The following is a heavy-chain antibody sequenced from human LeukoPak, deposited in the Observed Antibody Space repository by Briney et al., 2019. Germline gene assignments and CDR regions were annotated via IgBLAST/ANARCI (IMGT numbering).Heavy chain of an antibody. V-gene: IGHV5-51*01. Sequence: GESLKISCKGSDYSCANYWIGWVRQMPGKGLEWMGIIYPGDSDMRYSPSFQGQVTTSADKSISTAYLQWSSLKASDTAMYYCATLAVAGIYFDYWGQGTLVTVSS. CDR1: DYSCANYW. CDR2: IYPGDSDM. D-gene: IGHD6-19*01. CDR3: ATLAVAGIYFDY. J-gene: IGHJ4*02.